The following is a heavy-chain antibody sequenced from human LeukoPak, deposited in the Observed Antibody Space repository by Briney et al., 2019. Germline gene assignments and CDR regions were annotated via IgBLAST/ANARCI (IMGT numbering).Heavy chain of an antibody. D-gene: IGHD5-24*01. CDR2: ISSSGSTI. Sequence: PGGSLRLSCAASGFTFSSYAMSWVRQAPGKGLERVSYISSSGSTIYYADSVKGRFTISRDNAKNSLYPQMNSLRAEDTAVYYCARLEMATITVDYWGQGTLVTVSS. J-gene: IGHJ4*02. CDR1: GFTFSSYA. CDR3: ARLEMATITVDY. V-gene: IGHV3-48*04.